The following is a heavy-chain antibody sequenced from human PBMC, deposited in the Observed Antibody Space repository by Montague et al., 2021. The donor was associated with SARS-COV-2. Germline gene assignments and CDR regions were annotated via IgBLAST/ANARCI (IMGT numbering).Heavy chain of an antibody. J-gene: IGHJ4*02. D-gene: IGHD5-18*01. Sequence: SETLSLTCVVSGGSFSGYYWSWIRQPPGKGLEWIGEINYSGSTNYNPSLKSRVTISVDTSEKQFSLRLNSVTAADTAVYYCARGGRYSYGGLDYWGQGTLVTVSS. V-gene: IGHV4-34*01. CDR3: ARGGRYSYGGLDY. CDR1: GGSFSGYY. CDR2: INYSGST.